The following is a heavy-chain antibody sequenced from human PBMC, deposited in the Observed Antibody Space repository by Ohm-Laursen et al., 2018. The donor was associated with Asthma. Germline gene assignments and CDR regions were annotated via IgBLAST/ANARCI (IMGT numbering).Heavy chain of an antibody. D-gene: IGHD3-16*01. V-gene: IGHV3-48*01. CDR3: AREWGGMDV. CDR1: EFTLSLYS. CDR2: ISSSSSTI. Sequence: GSLRLSCAASEFTLSLYSMNWVRQAPGKGLEWVSYISSSSSTIYYADSVKGRFTISRDNAKNSLYLQMNNLRAEDAAIYYCAREWGGMDVWGQGTTVTVSS. J-gene: IGHJ6*02.